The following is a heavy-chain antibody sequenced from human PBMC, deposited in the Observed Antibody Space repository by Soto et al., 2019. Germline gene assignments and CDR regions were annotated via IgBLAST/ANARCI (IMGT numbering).Heavy chain of an antibody. CDR1: GFTFSSYS. J-gene: IGHJ5*02. D-gene: IGHD6-13*01. Sequence: GSLRLSCAASGFTFSSYSMNWVRQAPGKGLEWVSYISSSSSTIYYADSVKGRFTISRDNAKNSLYLQMNSLRAEDTAVYYCARHPERIAQIGWFDPWGQGTLGTVSS. CDR3: ARHPERIAQIGWFDP. CDR2: ISSSSSTI. V-gene: IGHV3-48*01.